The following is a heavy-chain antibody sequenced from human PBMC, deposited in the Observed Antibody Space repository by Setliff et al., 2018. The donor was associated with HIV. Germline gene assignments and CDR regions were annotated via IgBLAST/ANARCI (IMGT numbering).Heavy chain of an antibody. J-gene: IGHJ5*02. CDR2: IYYSGST. CDR1: GASISSYY. D-gene: IGHD2-2*01. Sequence: SETLSLTCTVSGASISSYYWSWTRQPPGKALDWIGYIYYSGSTNYNPSLKSRVTISLDTSKSQFSLKLYSVTAADTAVYYCARLGYCSSTSCLMGWFDPWGQGTLVTVSS. V-gene: IGHV4-59*08. CDR3: ARLGYCSSTSCLMGWFDP.